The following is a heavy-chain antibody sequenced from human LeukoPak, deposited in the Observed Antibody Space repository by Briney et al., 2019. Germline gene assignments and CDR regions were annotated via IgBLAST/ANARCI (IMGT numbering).Heavy chain of an antibody. CDR3: ARLWSGYDIDSDY. Sequence: SETLSLACTVSGGSISSYYWSWIRQPPGKGLEWIGYIYYSGSTNYNPSLKSRVTISVDTSKNQFSLKLSSVTAADTAVYYCARLWSGYDIDSDYWGQGTLVTVSS. D-gene: IGHD5-12*01. CDR2: IYYSGST. CDR1: GGSISSYY. V-gene: IGHV4-59*08. J-gene: IGHJ4*02.